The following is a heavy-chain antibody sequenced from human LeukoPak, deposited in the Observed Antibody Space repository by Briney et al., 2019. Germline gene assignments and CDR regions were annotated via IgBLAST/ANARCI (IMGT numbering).Heavy chain of an antibody. CDR3: ARDVRTINVLTGYYRPYYFDY. J-gene: IGHJ4*02. CDR1: GGSVSSGSYH. D-gene: IGHD3-9*01. V-gene: IGHV4-61*01. CDR2: IYHTGST. Sequence: SETLSLTCTVSGGSVSSGSYHGRWIRQPPGKGLEWIGYIYHTGSTNYNPSLKSRVTISLDTSKHQFSLKLTSVSAADTAVYYCARDVRTINVLTGYYRPYYFDYWGQGTLVTVSS.